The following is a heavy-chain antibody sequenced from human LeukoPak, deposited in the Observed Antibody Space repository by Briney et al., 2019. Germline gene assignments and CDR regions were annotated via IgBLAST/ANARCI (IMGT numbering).Heavy chain of an antibody. Sequence: PSETLSLTCTASGGSISSYYWSWIRQPPGKGLEWIGYIYYSGSTNYNPSLKSRVTISVDTSKNQFSLKLSSVTAADTAVYYCARLYYGSGSYYNRIWCFDLWGRGTLVTVSS. D-gene: IGHD3-10*01. CDR2: IYYSGST. J-gene: IGHJ2*01. CDR3: ARLYYGSGSYYNRIWCFDL. CDR1: GGSISSYY. V-gene: IGHV4-59*01.